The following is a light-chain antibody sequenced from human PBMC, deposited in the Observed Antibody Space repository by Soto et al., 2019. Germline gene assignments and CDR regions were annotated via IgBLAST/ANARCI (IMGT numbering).Light chain of an antibody. V-gene: IGKV1-5*03. J-gene: IGKJ1*01. Sequence: DIQMTQSPSTLSASVGDRVTITCRASQSISSWLAWYQQKPGKAPKLLIYKASTLQSGVPSRFSGSGSGTEFTLAISSLQPDDSATYYCQQYNDNWTFGQRTKVDIK. CDR1: QSISSW. CDR2: KAS. CDR3: QQYNDNWT.